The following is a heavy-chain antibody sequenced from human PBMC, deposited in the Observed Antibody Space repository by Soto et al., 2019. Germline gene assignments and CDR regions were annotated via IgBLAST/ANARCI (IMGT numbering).Heavy chain of an antibody. J-gene: IGHJ4*02. CDR3: AKDVGPAYCNSPDCTAEHFDY. CDR2: INAGNGNT. V-gene: IGHV1-3*01. D-gene: IGHD2-2*01. Sequence: ASVKVSCKASGYTFTSYAMHWVRQAPGQRLEWMGCINAGNGNTKYSQKFQGRLSITRDTSRSTAYMEPSSLRSEDTAVYYCAKDVGPAYCNSPDCTAEHFDYWGQGTQVTVSS. CDR1: GYTFTSYA.